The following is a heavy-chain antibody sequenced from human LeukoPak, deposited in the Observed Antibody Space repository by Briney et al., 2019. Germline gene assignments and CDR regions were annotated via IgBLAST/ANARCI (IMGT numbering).Heavy chain of an antibody. D-gene: IGHD6-19*01. Sequence: PSETLSLTCTISGGSISTYYWSWIRQPPGKGPEWIGYVYHSGSTNYNPSLKSRVTISVDTSKKQFSLRLSSVTAADTAVYYCARHTYNSGWYYFDYSGQGTLVTVSS. CDR3: ARHTYNSGWYYFDY. CDR1: GGSISTYY. J-gene: IGHJ4*02. V-gene: IGHV4-59*08. CDR2: VYHSGST.